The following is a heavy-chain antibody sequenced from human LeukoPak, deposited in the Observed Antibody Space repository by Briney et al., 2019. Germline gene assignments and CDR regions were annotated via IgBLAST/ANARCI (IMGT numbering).Heavy chain of an antibody. V-gene: IGHV3-7*01. CDR3: AREPTEDCSSTSCYIRYFDY. CDR2: IKQDGSEK. D-gene: IGHD2-2*02. J-gene: IGHJ4*02. Sequence: GGSLRLSCAASGFTFSSYWMSWVRQAPGKGLEWVANIKQDGSEKYYVDSVKGRFTISRDNARNSLYLQMNSLRAEDTAVYYCAREPTEDCSSTSCYIRYFDYWGQGTLVTVSS. CDR1: GFTFSSYW.